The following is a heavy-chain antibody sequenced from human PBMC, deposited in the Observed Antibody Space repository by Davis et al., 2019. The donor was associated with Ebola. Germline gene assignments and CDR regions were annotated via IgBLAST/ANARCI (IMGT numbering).Heavy chain of an antibody. D-gene: IGHD3-22*01. J-gene: IGHJ6*02. CDR1: GGSISSSSYY. CDR3: ARGRSGYYYYGMDV. V-gene: IGHV4-61*05. CDR2: IYYSGST. Sequence: MPSETLSLTCTVSGGSISSSSYYWGWIRQPPGKGLEWIGYIYYSGSTNYNPSLKSRVTISVDKSKNQFSLKLSSVTAADTAVYYCARGRSGYYYYGMDVWGQGTTVTVSS.